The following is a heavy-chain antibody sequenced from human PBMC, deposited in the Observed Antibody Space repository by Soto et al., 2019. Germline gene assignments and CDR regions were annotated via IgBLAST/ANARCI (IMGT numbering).Heavy chain of an antibody. Sequence: ETLSLTCAVSGYSISSGYYWGWIRQPPGKGLEWVANIKPDGSKTNYVDSVKGRFTISRDNAKSSLYLQVNSLRAEDSAVYYCARDPVRGDGYTLDYWGQGALVTSPQ. CDR3: ARDPVRGDGYTLDY. D-gene: IGHD3-10*01. J-gene: IGHJ4*02. V-gene: IGHV3-7*01. CDR2: IKPDGSKT. CDR1: GYSISSGYY.